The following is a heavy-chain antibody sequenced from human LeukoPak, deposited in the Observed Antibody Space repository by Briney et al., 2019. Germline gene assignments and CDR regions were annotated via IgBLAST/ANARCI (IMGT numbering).Heavy chain of an antibody. CDR3: ARDLKPSIAVAGIDAFDI. D-gene: IGHD6-19*01. V-gene: IGHV3-7*01. CDR1: GFTFSSYW. Sequence: PGGSLRLSCAASGFTFSSYWMSWVRQAPGKGLEWVANIKQDGSEKYYVDSVKGRFTISRDNAKNSLYLQMNSPRAEDTAVYYCARDLKPSIAVAGIDAFDIWGQGTMVTVSS. CDR2: IKQDGSEK. J-gene: IGHJ3*02.